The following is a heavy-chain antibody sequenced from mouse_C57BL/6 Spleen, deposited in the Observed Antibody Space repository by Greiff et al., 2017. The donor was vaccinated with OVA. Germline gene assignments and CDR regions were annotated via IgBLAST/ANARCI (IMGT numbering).Heavy chain of an antibody. CDR3: ARDRMVGPYWYFDV. CDR1: GFTFSDYY. CDR2: INYDGSST. V-gene: IGHV5-16*01. J-gene: IGHJ1*03. Sequence: EVKLMESEGGLVQPGSSMKLSCTASGFTFSDYYMAWVRQVPEKGLEWVANINYDGSSTYYLDSLKSRFIISRDNAKNILYLQMSSLKSEDTATYYCARDRMVGPYWYFDVWGTGTTVTVSS. D-gene: IGHD1-1*02.